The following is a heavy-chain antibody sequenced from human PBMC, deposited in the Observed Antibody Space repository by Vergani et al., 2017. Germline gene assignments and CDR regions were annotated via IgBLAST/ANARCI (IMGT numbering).Heavy chain of an antibody. J-gene: IGHJ4*02. D-gene: IGHD2-2*01. Sequence: QVQLVQSGAEVKKPGSSVKVSCKASGGTFSSYAISWLRQAPGKGLEWLGGIIPIFGTANYEQKFQCRVTITADESTSTAYMELSSLRAEDTAVYYCARGYCSSTSCYSGAYWGQGTLVTVSS. CDR3: ARGYCSSTSCYSGAY. CDR2: IIPIFGTA. CDR1: GGTFSSYA. V-gene: IGHV1-69*01.